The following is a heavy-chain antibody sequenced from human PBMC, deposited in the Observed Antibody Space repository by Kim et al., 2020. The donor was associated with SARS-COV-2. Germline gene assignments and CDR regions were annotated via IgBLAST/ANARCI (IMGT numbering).Heavy chain of an antibody. J-gene: IGHJ4*02. CDR3: AKTVGAAAGYSICFDY. V-gene: IGHV3-23*01. D-gene: IGHD6-13*01. Sequence: SGKGRFTISRDNSKNTLYLKMNSLRAEDTAVYYCAKTVGAAAGYSICFDYWGQGTLVTVSS.